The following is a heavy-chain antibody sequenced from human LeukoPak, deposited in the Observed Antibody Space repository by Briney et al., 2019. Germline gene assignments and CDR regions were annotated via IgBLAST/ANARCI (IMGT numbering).Heavy chain of an antibody. D-gene: IGHD3-9*01. CDR3: ARDTRYFDWLPPYYYYYYMDV. CDR1: GFTFSSYW. CDR2: IKQYGSEK. Sequence: GGSLRLSCAASGFTFSSYWMSWVRQAPGKGLEWVANIKQYGSEKYYVDSVKGRFTISRDNAKNSLYLQMNSLRAEDTAVYYCARDTRYFDWLPPYYYYYYMDVWGKGTTVTISS. J-gene: IGHJ6*03. V-gene: IGHV3-7*01.